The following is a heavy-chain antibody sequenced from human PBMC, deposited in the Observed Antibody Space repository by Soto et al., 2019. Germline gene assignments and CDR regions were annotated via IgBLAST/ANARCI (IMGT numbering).Heavy chain of an antibody. CDR2: ISAYNGNT. CDR1: GYTFTSYG. V-gene: IGHV1-18*04. J-gene: IGHJ6*01. CDR3: ARNYDSRSSWSVDYYYYYGMDV. D-gene: IGHD3-22*01. Sequence: GASVKVSCKASGYTFTSYGISWVRQAPGQGLEWMGWISAYNGNTNYAQKLQGRVTTTTDTSTSTAYMELRSLRSDDTAVYYCARNYDSRSSWSVDYYYYYGMDVWGQGTTVTVYS.